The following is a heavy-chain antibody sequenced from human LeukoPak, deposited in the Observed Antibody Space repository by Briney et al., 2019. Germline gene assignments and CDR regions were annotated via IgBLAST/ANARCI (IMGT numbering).Heavy chain of an antibody. V-gene: IGHV4-4*07. Sequence: SEALSLTCTVSGASISNYYWSWIRQPAGKGLEWIGRLYTSGSINFNPSLKSRITMSVDTSKNQFSPRLSSVTAADTAVYYCAGATWGSGYSDYWGQGTLVTVSS. J-gene: IGHJ4*02. D-gene: IGHD7-27*01. CDR3: AGATWGSGYSDY. CDR2: LYTSGSI. CDR1: GASISNYY.